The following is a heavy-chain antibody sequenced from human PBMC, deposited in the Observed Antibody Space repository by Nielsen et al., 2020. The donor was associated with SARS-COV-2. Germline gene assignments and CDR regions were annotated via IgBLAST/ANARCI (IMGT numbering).Heavy chain of an antibody. Sequence: WIRQPPGKGLEWVSSISSSRSYIYYADSVKGRFTISRDNAKNSLYLQMNSLRAEDTAVYYCARVPLYYDSDKGAFDIWGQGTMVTVSS. J-gene: IGHJ3*02. V-gene: IGHV3-21*01. CDR2: ISSSRSYI. D-gene: IGHD3-22*01. CDR3: ARVPLYYDSDKGAFDI.